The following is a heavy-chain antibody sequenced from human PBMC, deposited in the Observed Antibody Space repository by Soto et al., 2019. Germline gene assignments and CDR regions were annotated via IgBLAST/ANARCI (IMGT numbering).Heavy chain of an antibody. V-gene: IGHV1-8*01. CDR1: GYTFTSYD. CDR3: ARGKRLDAFDI. Sequence: ASVKVSCKASGYTFTSYDINWVRQATGQGLEWMGWMNPNSGNTGYAQKFQGRVTMTRNTSMSTAYMELSSLRSDDTAVYYCARGKRLDAFDIWGQGTMVTVSS. J-gene: IGHJ3*02. CDR2: MNPNSGNT.